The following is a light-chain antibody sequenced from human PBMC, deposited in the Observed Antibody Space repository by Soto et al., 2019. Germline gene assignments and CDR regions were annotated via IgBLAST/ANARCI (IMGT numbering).Light chain of an antibody. CDR3: QQYNEWPLT. Sequence: EIVMTQSPATLSVSPGERATLSCRASESVTRNLAWYQQKPGQAPRLLIYGASSRATGIPARFSGSGSGTEFTLTISNLQSEDFAVYYCQQYNEWPLTFGGGTKVEIK. CDR2: GAS. V-gene: IGKV3-15*01. J-gene: IGKJ4*01. CDR1: ESVTRN.